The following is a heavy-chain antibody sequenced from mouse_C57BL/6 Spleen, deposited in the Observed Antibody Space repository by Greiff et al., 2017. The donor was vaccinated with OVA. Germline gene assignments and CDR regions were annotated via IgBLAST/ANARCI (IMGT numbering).Heavy chain of an antibody. CDR1: GYTFTSYW. CDR2: IDPSDSYT. Sequence: QVQLKQPGAELVMPGASVKLSCKASGYTFTSYWMHWVQQRPGQGLEWIGEIDPSDSYTNYNQKFKGKSTLTVDKSSSTAYMQLSSLTSEDSAVYYCARFITTVVRAMDYWGQGTSVTVSS. CDR3: ARFITTVVRAMDY. D-gene: IGHD1-1*01. J-gene: IGHJ4*01. V-gene: IGHV1-69*01.